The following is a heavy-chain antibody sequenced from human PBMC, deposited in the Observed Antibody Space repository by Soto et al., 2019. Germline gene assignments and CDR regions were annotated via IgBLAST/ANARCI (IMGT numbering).Heavy chain of an antibody. Sequence: EVQLVESGGDLVQPGGSLRLSCAASGFTFSTYWMHWVRQVPGKGPEWVSRTSSDGSSTAYADSVRGRFIISRDNAKNTLYLQMNSLRVDDTAVYYCARGTVRDHDFGDHWGLGTLVAVSS. CDR3: ARGTVRDHDFGDH. J-gene: IGHJ4*02. D-gene: IGHD4-17*01. CDR1: GFTFSTYW. CDR2: TSSDGSST. V-gene: IGHV3-74*01.